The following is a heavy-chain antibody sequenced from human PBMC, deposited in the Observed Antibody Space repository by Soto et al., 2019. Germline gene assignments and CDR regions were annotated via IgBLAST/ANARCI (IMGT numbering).Heavy chain of an antibody. J-gene: IGHJ6*02. V-gene: IGHV1-18*01. Sequence: QLQLVKSGVELKKPGASVRVSCKASGYPFTKYGINWVRQAPGQGLEWMGWISGHSGGTKYGPKFRDRITMATDASAKTAYIELRSLRSDDTDVYYCANDGGHGARMHICGMDVWGQGTTVTVSS. D-gene: IGHD2-21*01. CDR2: ISGHSGGT. CDR1: GYPFTKYG. CDR3: ANDGGHGARMHICGMDV.